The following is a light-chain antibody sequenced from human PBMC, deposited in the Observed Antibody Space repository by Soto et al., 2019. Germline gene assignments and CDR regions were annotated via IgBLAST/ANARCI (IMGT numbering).Light chain of an antibody. J-gene: IGLJ2*01. CDR2: EGS. Sequence: QSALTQPASVSGSPGQSITISCTGTSSDVGSYNLVSWYQQHPGKAPKLMIYEGSKRPSGVSNRFSGSKSGNTASLTISGRRAEDGADYYCSSLPSSRILVFGGGTHLP. CDR1: SSDVGSYNL. V-gene: IGLV2-23*01. CDR3: SSLPSSRILV.